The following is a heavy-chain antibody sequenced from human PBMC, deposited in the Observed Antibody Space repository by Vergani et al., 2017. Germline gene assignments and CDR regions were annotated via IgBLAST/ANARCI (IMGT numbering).Heavy chain of an antibody. D-gene: IGHD3-10*01. J-gene: IGHJ4*02. V-gene: IGHV1-46*01. CDR1: GYTSTSYY. CDR2: INPSGGST. CDR3: ARARFGELGYFDY. Sequence: QVQLVQSGAEVKKPGASVKVSCKASGYTSTSYYMHWVRQAPGQGLEWMGIINPSGGSTSYAQKFQGRVTMTSDTSTSTVYMELSSLSSEDTAVYYCARARFGELGYFDYWGQGTLVTVSS.